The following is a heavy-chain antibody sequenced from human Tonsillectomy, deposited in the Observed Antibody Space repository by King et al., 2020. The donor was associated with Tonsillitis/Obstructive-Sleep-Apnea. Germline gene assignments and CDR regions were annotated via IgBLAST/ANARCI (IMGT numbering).Heavy chain of an antibody. Sequence: VQLVQSGAEVKKPGSSVKVSCKASGGTFSSYAISWVRQAPGQGLEWMGGIIPIFGTANYAQKFQGRVTITADESTSTAYLELGSLRSEVTAVYYCAREGGGGSSTGEFDYWGQGTLVTVSS. CDR2: IIPIFGTA. CDR1: GGTFSSYA. J-gene: IGHJ4*02. D-gene: IGHD1-26*01. CDR3: AREGGGGSSTGEFDY. V-gene: IGHV1-69*01.